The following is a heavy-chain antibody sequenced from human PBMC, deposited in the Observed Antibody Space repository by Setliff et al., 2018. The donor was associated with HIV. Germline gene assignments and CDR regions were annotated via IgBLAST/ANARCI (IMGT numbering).Heavy chain of an antibody. D-gene: IGHD3-22*01. V-gene: IGHV4-39*01. CDR1: GGSSYY. CDR3: TRGRSMPTLTT. CDR2: IYYSGST. Sequence: SETPSLTCTVSGGSSYYWGWIRQPPGKGLEWIGSIYYSGSTYYYNPALKSRVTISVDTSKNQFSLKLSSVTAADTAVYYCTRGRSMPTLTTWGQGALVTVSS. J-gene: IGHJ4*02.